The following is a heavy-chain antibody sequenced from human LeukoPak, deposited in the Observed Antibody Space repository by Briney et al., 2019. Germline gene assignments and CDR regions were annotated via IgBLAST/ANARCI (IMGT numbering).Heavy chain of an antibody. Sequence: SETLSLTCTVSGGSICSYYWSWIRQPPGKGLEWIGYIYYSGSTNYNPSLKSRVTISVDTSKNQFSLKLSSVTAADTAVYYCAAGPYYFDYWGQGTLVTVSS. CDR2: IYYSGST. CDR1: GGSICSYY. CDR3: AAGPYYFDY. V-gene: IGHV4-59*08. J-gene: IGHJ4*02.